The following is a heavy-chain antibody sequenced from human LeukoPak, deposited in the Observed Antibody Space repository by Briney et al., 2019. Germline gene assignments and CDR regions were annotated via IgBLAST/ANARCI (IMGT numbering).Heavy chain of an antibody. CDR2: INPNSGGT. V-gene: IGHV1-2*02. D-gene: IGHD3-3*01. Sequence: ASVKVSCKASGYTFTGYYMHWVRQAPGQGLEWMGWINPNSGGTNYAQKFQGRVTMTRDTSISTAYMELSRLRSDDTAVYYCARAIADYDFWSGYHFDYWGQGTLVTVSS. CDR3: ARAIADYDFWSGYHFDY. CDR1: GYTFTGYY. J-gene: IGHJ4*02.